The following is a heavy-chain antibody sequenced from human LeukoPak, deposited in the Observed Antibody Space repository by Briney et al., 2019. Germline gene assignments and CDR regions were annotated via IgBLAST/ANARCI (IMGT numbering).Heavy chain of an antibody. CDR2: INHSGST. Sequence: LETLSLTCAVYGGSFSGYYWSWIRQPPGKGLEWIGEINHSGSTNYNPSLKSRVTISVDTSKNQFSLKLSSVTAADTAVYYCARDFGSWFDPWGQGTLVTVSS. V-gene: IGHV4-34*01. CDR1: GGSFSGYY. D-gene: IGHD3-16*01. CDR3: ARDFGSWFDP. J-gene: IGHJ5*02.